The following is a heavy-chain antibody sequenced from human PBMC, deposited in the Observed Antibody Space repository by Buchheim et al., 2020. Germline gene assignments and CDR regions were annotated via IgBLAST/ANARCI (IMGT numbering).Heavy chain of an antibody. V-gene: IGHV4-59*01. D-gene: IGHD3-9*01. J-gene: IGHJ5*02. CDR1: GGSISSYY. CDR3: ARDRDYDILTGYQRGSFDP. Sequence: QVQLQESGPGLVKPSETLSLTCTVSGGSISSYYWSWIRQPPGKGLEWIGYIYYSGSTNYNPSLTSRVNISVDTSKNQFSLKLSSVTAADTAVYYCARDRDYDILTGYQRGSFDPWGQGTL. CDR2: IYYSGST.